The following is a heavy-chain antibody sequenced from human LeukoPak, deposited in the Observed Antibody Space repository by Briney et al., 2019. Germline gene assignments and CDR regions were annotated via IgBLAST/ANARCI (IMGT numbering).Heavy chain of an antibody. CDR2: ISSRSTSI. V-gene: IGHV3-21*04. J-gene: IGHJ4*02. Sequence: GGSLRLSCAASGFTFNIYTMNWVRQAPGKWLEWVASISSRSTSIYYADSVKGRFTISRDNAKNSLYLQMNSLRAEDTAVYYCARGHRDSGSYTRGYFDYWGQGTLVTVSS. D-gene: IGHD1-26*01. CDR1: GFTFNIYT. CDR3: ARGHRDSGSYTRGYFDY.